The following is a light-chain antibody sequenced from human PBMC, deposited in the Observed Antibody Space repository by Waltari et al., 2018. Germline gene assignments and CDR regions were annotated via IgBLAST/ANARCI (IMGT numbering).Light chain of an antibody. J-gene: IGKJ1*01. CDR1: QGISNS. V-gene: IGKV1-NL1*01. CDR3: QQYYNTWT. CDR2: AAS. Sequence: DIQMTQSPSSLSASVGDRVIISFRASQGISNSLAWYQQKPGKAPKLLLYAASRLESGVPSRFSGSGSGTDYTLTISSLQPEDFATYYCQQYYNTWTFGQGTKVEI.